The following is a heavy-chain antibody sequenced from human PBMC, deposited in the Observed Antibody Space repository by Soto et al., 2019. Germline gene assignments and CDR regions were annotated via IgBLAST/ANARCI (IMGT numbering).Heavy chain of an antibody. CDR2: ISWNSGSI. CDR1: GFTFDDYA. D-gene: IGHD3-16*01. Sequence: EVQLVESGGGLVQPGRSLRLSCAASGFTFDDYAMHWVRQAPGKGLEWVSGISWNSGSIGYADSVKGRFTISRDNAKTSLYLQMNSLRAEDTALYYCAKDSSDDDTRGNAFDIWGQGTMVTVSS. J-gene: IGHJ3*02. V-gene: IGHV3-9*01. CDR3: AKDSSDDDTRGNAFDI.